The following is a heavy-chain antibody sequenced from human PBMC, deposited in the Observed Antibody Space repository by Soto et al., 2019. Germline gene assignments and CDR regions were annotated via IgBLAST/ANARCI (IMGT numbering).Heavy chain of an antibody. D-gene: IGHD2-21*02. Sequence: ASVKPSCKASGYVFSSSFVHWVRQAPGQGLEWMAMINPTVGSTSYAHNFQGRIAVTRDTSTATVYLDLSSLISADTAIYYCAREVNTVIMPGDTEDDSGLDVWGQGTTVTVSS. J-gene: IGHJ6*02. CDR1: GYVFSSSF. V-gene: IGHV1-46*01. CDR3: AREVNTVIMPGDTEDDSGLDV. CDR2: INPTVGST.